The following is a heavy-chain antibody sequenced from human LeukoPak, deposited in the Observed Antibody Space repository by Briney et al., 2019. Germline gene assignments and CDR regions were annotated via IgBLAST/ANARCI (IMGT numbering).Heavy chain of an antibody. V-gene: IGHV3-23*01. J-gene: IGHJ4*02. D-gene: IGHD2-21*02. CDR3: AKDSFPVVVTAVLDY. Sequence: GGSLRVSCAASGFTFSSYAMSWVRQAPGKGLEWVSAISGSGGSTYYADSVKGRFTISRDNSKNTLYLQMNSLRAEDTAVYYCAKDSFPVVVTAVLDYWGQGTLVTVSS. CDR2: ISGSGGST. CDR1: GFTFSSYA.